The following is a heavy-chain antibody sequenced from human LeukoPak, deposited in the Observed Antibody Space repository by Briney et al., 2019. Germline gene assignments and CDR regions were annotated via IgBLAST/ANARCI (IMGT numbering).Heavy chain of an antibody. CDR3: ARAYSSGLIDY. D-gene: IGHD6-19*01. CDR2: MNPNSGNT. CDR1: GYTFTSYD. J-gene: IGHJ4*02. V-gene: IGHV1-8*01. Sequence: WASVKVSCKASGYTFTSYDINWVRQAPGQGLEWMGWMNPNSGNTGYAQRFQGRVTMTRNTSISTAYMELSSLRSEDTAVYYCARAYSSGLIDYWGQGTLVTVSS.